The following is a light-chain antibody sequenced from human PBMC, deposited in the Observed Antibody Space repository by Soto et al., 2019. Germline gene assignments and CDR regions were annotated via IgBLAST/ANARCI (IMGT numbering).Light chain of an antibody. CDR2: GAS. V-gene: IGKV3-20*01. CDR1: QSVSSTY. Sequence: EIVLTQSPGTLSLSPGERATLSCRASQSVSSTYLAWYQQKPGQAPRLLIYGASTRATDIPDRISGSGSGTDFTLTISRLEPEDFPVYYCQQYGSSPRTFGQGTKVEVK. CDR3: QQYGSSPRT. J-gene: IGKJ1*01.